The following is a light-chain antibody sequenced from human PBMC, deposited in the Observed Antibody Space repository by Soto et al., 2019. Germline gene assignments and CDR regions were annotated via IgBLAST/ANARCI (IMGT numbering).Light chain of an antibody. CDR3: QPYNSYGT. CDR2: DAS. V-gene: IGKV1-5*01. CDR1: QSISSW. J-gene: IGKJ1*01. Sequence: DIQMTQSPSTLSASVGDRVTITCRASQSISSWLAWYQQKPGKAPKLLIYDASSLESGVPSRFSGSGSGTEFTLTISSLQADGFATYYCQPYNSYGTFGQGTKVEIK.